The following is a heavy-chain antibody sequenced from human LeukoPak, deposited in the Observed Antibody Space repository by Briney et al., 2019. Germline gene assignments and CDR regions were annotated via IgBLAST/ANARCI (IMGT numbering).Heavy chain of an antibody. CDR2: ISSSSSYI. Sequence: GGSLRLCCAASGFTFSSYSMNWVRQATGKGLEWVSSISSSSSYIYYADSVKGRFTISRDNAKNSLYLQMNSLRAEDTAVYYCARGRGLLRYFDWSKRGFDYWGQGTLVTVSS. V-gene: IGHV3-21*01. CDR1: GFTFSSYS. J-gene: IGHJ4*02. CDR3: ARGRGLLRYFDWSKRGFDY. D-gene: IGHD3-9*01.